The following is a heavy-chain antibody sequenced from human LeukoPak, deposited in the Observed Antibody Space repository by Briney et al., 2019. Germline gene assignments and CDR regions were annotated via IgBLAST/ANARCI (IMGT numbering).Heavy chain of an antibody. D-gene: IGHD5-24*01. CDR2: INGDGISI. V-gene: IGHV3-74*03. Sequence: QPGGSLRLSCAASGFTFDDYAMHWVRQAPGKGLEWVSRINGDGISIPYVDSVKGRLTISRDNDKNQLYLQMNSLRAEDTAVYYCAREVERWGSYGMDVWGQGTTVTV. J-gene: IGHJ6*02. CDR3: AREVERWGSYGMDV. CDR1: GFTFDDYA.